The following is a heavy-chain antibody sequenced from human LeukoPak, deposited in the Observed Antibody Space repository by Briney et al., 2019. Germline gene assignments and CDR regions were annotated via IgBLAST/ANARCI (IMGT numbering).Heavy chain of an antibody. CDR1: GFTVSSNY. CDR3: ARGRPSKYSSGWYFVY. Sequence: HPGGSLRLSCAASGFTVSSNYMSWVRQAPGKGLEWVSVIYSGGSTYYADSVKGRFTISRDNSKTTLYLQMNSLRAEDTAVYYCARGRPSKYSSGWYFVYWGQGTLVTVSS. V-gene: IGHV3-53*01. CDR2: IYSGGST. J-gene: IGHJ4*02. D-gene: IGHD6-19*01.